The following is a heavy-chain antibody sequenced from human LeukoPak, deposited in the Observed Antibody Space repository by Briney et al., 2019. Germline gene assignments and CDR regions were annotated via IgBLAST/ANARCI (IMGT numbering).Heavy chain of an antibody. J-gene: IGHJ6*02. Sequence: PGGSLRLSCVASGFTFSSYAMHWVRQAPGKGLEYVSAISSNGGSTYYANSVKGRFTISRDKSKNTLYLQMGSLRAEDMAVYYCARVGYTSYYYYGMDVWGQGTTVTVSS. CDR3: ARVGYTSYYYYGMDV. CDR1: GFTFSSYA. D-gene: IGHD6-13*01. V-gene: IGHV3-64*01. CDR2: ISSNGGST.